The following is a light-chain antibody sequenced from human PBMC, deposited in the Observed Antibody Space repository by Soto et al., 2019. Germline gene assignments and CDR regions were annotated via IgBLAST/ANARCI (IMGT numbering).Light chain of an antibody. J-gene: IGLJ3*02. V-gene: IGLV4-69*01. CDR2: VNSDGSQ. CDR1: SRHSNFA. CDR3: QTWGTGIWV. Sequence: QSVLTQSPSASASLGASVKLTCTLSSRHSNFAIAWHQQQPEKGPRFLVKVNSDGSQKKGDGIADRFSGSSSGAERYLTISSLQSEDEADYYCQTWGTGIWVFGGGTKLTVL.